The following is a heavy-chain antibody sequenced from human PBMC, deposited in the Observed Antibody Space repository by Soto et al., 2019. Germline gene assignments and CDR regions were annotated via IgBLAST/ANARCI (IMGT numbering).Heavy chain of an antibody. CDR2: ISWNSGSI. D-gene: IGHD1-1*01. CDR3: ARELERVFDY. Sequence: PGGSLRLSCVASGFSFSDYYMSWIRQAPGKGLEWVSGISWNSGSIGYADSVKGRFTISRDNAKNSLYLQMNSLRAEDTALYYCARELERVFDYWGQGTLVTVSS. CDR1: GFSFSDYY. J-gene: IGHJ4*02. V-gene: IGHV3-9*01.